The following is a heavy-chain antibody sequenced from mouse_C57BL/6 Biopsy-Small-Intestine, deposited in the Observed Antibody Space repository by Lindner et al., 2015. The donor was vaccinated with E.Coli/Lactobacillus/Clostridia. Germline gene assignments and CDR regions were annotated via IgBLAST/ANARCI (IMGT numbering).Heavy chain of an antibody. V-gene: IGHV9-3*02. CDR1: GYTFATYA. J-gene: IGHJ4*01. D-gene: IGHD1-1*02. CDR3: ARGGLSIGWGFDY. CDR2: INTNTGNP. Sequence: VKVSCKTSGYTFATYAMNWVRQAPGQGLEWMGWINTNTGNPTYAQGFTGRFVFSLDTSVSTAYLQISGLKAEDTAVYYCARGGLSIGWGFDYWGQGTLVTVSS.